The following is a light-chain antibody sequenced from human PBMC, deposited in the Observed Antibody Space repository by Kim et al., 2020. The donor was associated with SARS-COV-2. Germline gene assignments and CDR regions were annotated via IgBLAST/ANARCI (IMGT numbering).Light chain of an antibody. CDR1: SLRSYY. Sequence: SSELTQDPAVSVALGQTVRITCQGDSLRSYYASWYQQKPGQAPVLFIYGKNNRPSGIPDRFSGSSSGNTASLTITGAQAEDEADYYCNSRDSSGNHEVFGGGTQQTVL. CDR3: NSRDSSGNHEV. V-gene: IGLV3-19*01. CDR2: GKN. J-gene: IGLJ3*02.